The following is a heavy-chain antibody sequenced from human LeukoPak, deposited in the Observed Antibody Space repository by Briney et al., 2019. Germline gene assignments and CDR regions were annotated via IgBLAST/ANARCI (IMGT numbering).Heavy chain of an antibody. J-gene: IGHJ3*02. V-gene: IGHV3-7*01. CDR3: ARELLVMGSAFDI. CDR2: IKQDGSEK. CDR1: GFTLNTYW. D-gene: IGHD2-21*01. Sequence: GGSLRLSCAASGFTLNTYWMSWVRQAPGKGLEWVANIKQDGSEKYYVDSVKGRFTISRDNAKNSLYLQMNSLRAEDTAVYYCARELLVMGSAFDIWGQGTMVTVSS.